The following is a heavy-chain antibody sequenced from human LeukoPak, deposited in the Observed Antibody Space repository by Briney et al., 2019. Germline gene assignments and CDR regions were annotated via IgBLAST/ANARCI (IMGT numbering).Heavy chain of an antibody. CDR2: VSPDSSKT. V-gene: IGHV1-8*02. Sequence: GASVKVSCKASGYTFTSYGISWVRQAPGQGLEWMGWVSPDSSKTGYAQQFQGRVIMSVNTSISTVYMDLSSLTSEDTAVYYCARGPPESSSSDYWGQGTLVTVSS. D-gene: IGHD6-13*01. CDR3: ARGPPESSSSDY. J-gene: IGHJ4*02. CDR1: GYTFTSYG.